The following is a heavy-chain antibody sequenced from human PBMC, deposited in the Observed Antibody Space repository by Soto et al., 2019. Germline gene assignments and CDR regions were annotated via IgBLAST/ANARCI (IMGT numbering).Heavy chain of an antibody. CDR3: ARGPPKALYSSAWHKFFYYYGMDV. CDR2: IIPFLGTA. D-gene: IGHD6-25*01. V-gene: IGHV1-69*01. Sequence: SVKVSCKASGGTSTTYVVSWVRQAPGQGLEWMGGIIPFLGTANYAQNFQGRITITADEFTTTVHMELNSLRSEDTAVYYCARGPPKALYSSAWHKFFYYYGMDVWGPGTTVTVSS. J-gene: IGHJ6*02. CDR1: GGTSTTYV.